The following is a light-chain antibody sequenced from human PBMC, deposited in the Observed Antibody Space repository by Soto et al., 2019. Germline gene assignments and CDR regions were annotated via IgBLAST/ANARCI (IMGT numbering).Light chain of an antibody. CDR2: AAS. CDR1: QGISNY. CDR3: QKYNRSPRT. V-gene: IGKV1-27*01. J-gene: IGKJ1*01. Sequence: DIQMTQSPSSLSASVGDRVTITCRASQGISNYLAWYQQKPGKVPKLLIYAASTLQSGVPSRFSGSGSGTDFTLTISSLPPEDVATDYFQKYNRSPRTFGQGTKVEIK.